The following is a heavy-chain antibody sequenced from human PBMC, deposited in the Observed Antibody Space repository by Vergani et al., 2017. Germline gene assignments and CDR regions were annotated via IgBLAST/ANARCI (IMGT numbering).Heavy chain of an antibody. J-gene: IGHJ6*02. D-gene: IGHD2-21*02. V-gene: IGHV1-2*02. CDR2: VNPNSGDT. Sequence: QVQLVQSGSEVKKPGASVKVSCKASGYTFTAYYLQWVRQAPGQGLEWKGWVNPNSGDTNYAQKFQGRVSMTRDTSISTAYMELSRLRSDDTAVYYCARDHCTTNDCYEYYYNGLDVWGQGTTVTVS. CDR1: GYTFTAYY. CDR3: ARDHCTTNDCYEYYYNGLDV.